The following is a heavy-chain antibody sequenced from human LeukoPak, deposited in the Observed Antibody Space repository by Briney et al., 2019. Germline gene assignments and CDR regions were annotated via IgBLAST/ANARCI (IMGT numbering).Heavy chain of an antibody. CDR2: IIPILGIA. CDR1: GGTFSSYA. D-gene: IGHD6-13*01. Sequence: SVKVSCKASGGTFSSYAISWVRQAPGQGLEWMGRIIPILGIANYAQKFQGRVTITADKSTSTAYMELSSLRSEDTAVYYCAREYSSSWYSCGYWGQGTLVTVSS. V-gene: IGHV1-69*04. CDR3: AREYSSSWYSCGY. J-gene: IGHJ4*02.